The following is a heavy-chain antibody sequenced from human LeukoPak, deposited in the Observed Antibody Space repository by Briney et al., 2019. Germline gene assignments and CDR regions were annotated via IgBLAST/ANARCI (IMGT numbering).Heavy chain of an antibody. CDR3: ARVKGPYHYDTGGASEPFDM. V-gene: IGHV4-59*11. CDR2: IYYSGST. J-gene: IGHJ3*02. D-gene: IGHD3-22*01. CDR1: GGSIRNHY. Sequence: PSETLSLTCIVSGGSIRNHYWNWSRQPPGNGLEWIGFIYYSGSTKYNPSLKSRVTISIDTSKNQFSLKLRSVTAADTAVYYCARVKGPYHYDTGGASEPFDMCGPGTMVTVSS.